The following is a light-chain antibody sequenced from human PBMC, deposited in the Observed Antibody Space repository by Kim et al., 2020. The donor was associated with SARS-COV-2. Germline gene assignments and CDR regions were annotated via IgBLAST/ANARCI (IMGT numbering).Light chain of an antibody. Sequence: PGKTATITCGGNNIGGKNVYWYQQKPGQAPVLVIYYDSDRPSGIPERFSGSNAGNTATLTISRVEAGDEADYYCQVWDSSSVYPIVFGGGTQLTVL. V-gene: IGLV3-21*04. CDR3: QVWDSSSVYPIV. CDR1: NIGGKN. J-gene: IGLJ2*01. CDR2: YDS.